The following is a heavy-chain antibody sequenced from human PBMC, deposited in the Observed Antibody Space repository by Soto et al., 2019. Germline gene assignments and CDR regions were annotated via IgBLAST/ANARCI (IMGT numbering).Heavy chain of an antibody. V-gene: IGHV3-23*01. J-gene: IGHJ4*02. Sequence: GGSLRLSCAASGFTFSSYAMSWVRQAPGKGLEWVSAISGSGGSTYYADSVKGRFTISRDNSKNPLYLQMNSLRAEDTAVYYCAKDPAAADTGGFDYWGQGTLVTVSS. CDR3: AKDPAAADTGGFDY. CDR1: GFTFSSYA. D-gene: IGHD6-13*01. CDR2: ISGSGGST.